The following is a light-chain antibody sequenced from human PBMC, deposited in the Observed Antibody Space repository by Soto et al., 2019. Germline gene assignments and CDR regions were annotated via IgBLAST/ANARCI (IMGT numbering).Light chain of an antibody. CDR1: SSSIGAGYD. V-gene: IGLV1-40*01. J-gene: IGLJ2*01. Sequence: QSVLTQPPSVSGAPGQRVTISCTGSSSSIGAGYDVHWYQQLPDTAPKLLIYGNNNRPSGVPDRFSGSKSGTSASLAITGLQAEDEADYYCQSYDSSLSGAVVFGGGTKVTVL. CDR3: QSYDSSLSGAVV. CDR2: GNN.